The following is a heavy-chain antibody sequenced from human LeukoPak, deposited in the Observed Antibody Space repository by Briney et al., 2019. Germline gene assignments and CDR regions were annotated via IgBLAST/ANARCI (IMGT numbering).Heavy chain of an antibody. D-gene: IGHD3-22*01. V-gene: IGHV4-61*02. CDR2: IYNSGST. J-gene: IGHJ4*02. CDR3: ARTYDSSGYFYDY. CDR1: VGSTSSGSYY. Sequence: SETLSLTCSVSVGSTSSGSYYWSWIRQPAGKGLEWIGRIYNSGSTNYTPSLKSRVTISLDTSKNQFSLKLTSVTAADTAVYYCARTYDSSGYFYDYWGQGTLVTVSS.